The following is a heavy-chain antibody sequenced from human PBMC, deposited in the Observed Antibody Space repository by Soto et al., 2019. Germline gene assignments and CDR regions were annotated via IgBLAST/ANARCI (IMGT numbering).Heavy chain of an antibody. CDR2: ISGSGSKT. J-gene: IGHJ3*02. V-gene: IGHV3-23*01. D-gene: IGHD2-8*02. Sequence: GGSLRLSCVASGFTFSTYAMSWVRQAPGKGLEWVSSISGSGSKTYYADSVKGRFTISRDDSKSTLYLQMNSLRAEDTAVYYCAKATATGGGAFDICGQGTMVTVSS. CDR3: AKATATGGGAFDI. CDR1: GFTFSTYA.